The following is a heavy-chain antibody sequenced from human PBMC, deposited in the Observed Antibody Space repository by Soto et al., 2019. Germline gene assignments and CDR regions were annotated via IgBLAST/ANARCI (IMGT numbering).Heavy chain of an antibody. D-gene: IGHD1-26*01. CDR2: IGTSGSYI. V-gene: IGHV3-21*01. CDR3: ARGSAFIGLDY. J-gene: IGHJ4*02. Sequence: GGSLSLSCAVSGFIFRRYSMNLVRQAPGKGLEWVSSIGTSGSYIYDTDSVKGRFTISRDNTKDSLYLQMNSLGAEDTAIYYCARGSAFIGLDYWGQGTPVTVSS. CDR1: GFIFRRYS.